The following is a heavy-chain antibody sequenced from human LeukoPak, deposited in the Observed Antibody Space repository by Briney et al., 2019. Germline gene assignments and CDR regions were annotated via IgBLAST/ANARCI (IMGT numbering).Heavy chain of an antibody. CDR1: GGTFTSYA. CDR3: ARDRAYYYDSSGPGTFDY. J-gene: IGHJ4*02. Sequence: SVKLSCNASGGTFTSYAISWVRHAPGQGLEWMGGIITIFGTANYAQKFQGRVTITADASTSTAYMELSSLRSEDTAVYYCARDRAYYYDSSGPGTFDYWGQGTLVTVSS. D-gene: IGHD3-22*01. CDR2: IITIFGTA. V-gene: IGHV1-69*13.